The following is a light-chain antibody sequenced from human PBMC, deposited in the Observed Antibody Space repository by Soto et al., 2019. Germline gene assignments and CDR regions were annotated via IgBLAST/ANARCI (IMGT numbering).Light chain of an antibody. CDR1: QTVSSSY. Sequence: DIVLTPSPDSLAVSMGERATLSCRASQTVSSSYLAWYQQKFGQAPRLLIYGASNRATGIPDRFGGSGSGTDFTLTISRLEPEDFALYYCQQYGTSPWTFGQGTKVDI. J-gene: IGKJ1*01. CDR3: QQYGTSPWT. V-gene: IGKV3-20*01. CDR2: GAS.